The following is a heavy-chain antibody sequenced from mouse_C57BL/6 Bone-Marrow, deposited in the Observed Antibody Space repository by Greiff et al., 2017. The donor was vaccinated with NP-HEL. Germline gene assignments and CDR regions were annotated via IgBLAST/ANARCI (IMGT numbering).Heavy chain of an antibody. CDR3: ARQNYCTPWFAY. J-gene: IGHJ3*01. V-gene: IGHV1-82*01. CDR1: GYAFSSSW. D-gene: IGHD1-1*01. Sequence: QVQLQQSGPELVKPGASVKISCKASGYAFSSSWMTWVKQRPGKGLEWIGRIYPGDGDTNYNGKFKGKATLTADKSSSTAYMQLSSLTSEDSAVYFCARQNYCTPWFAYWGQGTLVTVSA. CDR2: IYPGDGDT.